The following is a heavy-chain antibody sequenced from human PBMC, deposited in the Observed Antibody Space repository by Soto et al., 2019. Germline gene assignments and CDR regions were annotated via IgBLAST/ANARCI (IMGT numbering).Heavy chain of an antibody. D-gene: IGHD3-22*01. V-gene: IGHV3-30-3*01. J-gene: IGHJ4*01. Sequence: PQRHCWRAAELYFITYAMHWVSKDQAKGLEWVASISYDGNNKYYAGSVKGRFTISRDNSNNTLYLQMNSLRPEDTAVYYCAKVSRAMIVVFITVAFAFWGHGTLVT. CDR3: AKVSRAMIVVFITVAFAF. CDR2: ISYDGNNK. CDR1: ELYFITYA.